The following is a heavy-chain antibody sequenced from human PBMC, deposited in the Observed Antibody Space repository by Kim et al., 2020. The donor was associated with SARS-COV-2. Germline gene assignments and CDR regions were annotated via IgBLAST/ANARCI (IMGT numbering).Heavy chain of an antibody. V-gene: IGHV4-4*06. CDR2: GDT. Sequence: GDTNSTPPRKSRVPMSVDTSKNQFSLKLSSVTAADTAVYYCAGRLPYFDYWGQGTLVTVSS. CDR3: AGRLPYFDY. D-gene: IGHD2-15*01. J-gene: IGHJ4*02.